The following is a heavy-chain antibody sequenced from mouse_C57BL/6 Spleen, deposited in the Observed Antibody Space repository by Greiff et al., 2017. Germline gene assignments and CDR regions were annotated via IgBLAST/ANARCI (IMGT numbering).Heavy chain of an antibody. Sequence: VQLQQSGPELVKPGASVKIPCKASGYTFTDYNMDWVKQSHGKSLEWIGDITPNNGGTIYNQKFKGKATLTVDKSSSTAYMELRSLTSEDTAVYYCAVLWVLAMDYWGQGTSVTVSS. CDR2: ITPNNGGT. J-gene: IGHJ4*01. CDR1: GYTFTDYN. CDR3: AVLWVLAMDY. V-gene: IGHV1-18*01. D-gene: IGHD2-14*01.